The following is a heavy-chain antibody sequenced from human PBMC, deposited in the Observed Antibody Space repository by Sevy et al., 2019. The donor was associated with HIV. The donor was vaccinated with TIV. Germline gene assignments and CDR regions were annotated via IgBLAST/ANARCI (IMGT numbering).Heavy chain of an antibody. CDR2: INQAGSDK. CDR3: AGGGFLSRY. J-gene: IGHJ4*02. Sequence: GGSLRLSCAASGFTFSDSWMTWVRQGPGKGLEWVANINQAGSDKNYVDSVRGRFTISRDNAKNSLYLQMNSLRVEDTALYYCAGGGFLSRYWGQGSLVTVSS. CDR1: GFTFSDSW. D-gene: IGHD2-15*01. V-gene: IGHV3-7*01.